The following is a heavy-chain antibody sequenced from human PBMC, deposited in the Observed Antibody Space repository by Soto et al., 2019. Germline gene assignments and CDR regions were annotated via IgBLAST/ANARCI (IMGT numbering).Heavy chain of an antibody. J-gene: IGHJ4*02. Sequence: PGESLKISCKASGYNFTKYWIGWVRQMPGKGLEWMGIVYPRDSDTRYSPSFQGQVTISADRSTGTAFLQWRSLKASDTALYYCARPPLPGYSIHFNSWGQGTLVTVSS. CDR3: ARPPLPGYSIHFNS. V-gene: IGHV5-51*01. CDR1: GYNFTKYW. D-gene: IGHD2-15*01. CDR2: VYPRDSDT.